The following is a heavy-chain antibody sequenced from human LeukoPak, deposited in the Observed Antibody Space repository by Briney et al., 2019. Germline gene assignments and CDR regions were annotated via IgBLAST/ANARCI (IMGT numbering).Heavy chain of an antibody. CDR3: ARLISTSSSRFSDY. D-gene: IGHD6-6*01. CDR2: ISISGENT. V-gene: IGHV3-23*01. CDR1: GFTFSSYA. J-gene: IGHJ4*02. Sequence: GGSLRLSCAASGFTFSSYAMSWVRQAPGKGLEWVSSISISGENTYYADSVKGRFTISRDTSRNTLYLQMHSLRAEDTAVYYCARLISTSSSRFSDYWGQGTLVTVSS.